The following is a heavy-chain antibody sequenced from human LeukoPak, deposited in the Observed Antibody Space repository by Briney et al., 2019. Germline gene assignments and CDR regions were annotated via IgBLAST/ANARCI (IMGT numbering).Heavy chain of an antibody. Sequence: GSLRLSCTASGFPVSSNSMTWVRQAPGKGLELVSVIYSGGSTYYADSVKGRFTISRDNSKNTLYLQMNSLRAEDTAVYYCARPYRDQLPDYWGQGTLVTVSS. J-gene: IGHJ4*02. CDR3: ARPYRDQLPDY. V-gene: IGHV3-53*01. D-gene: IGHD2-2*01. CDR2: IYSGGST. CDR1: GFPVSSNS.